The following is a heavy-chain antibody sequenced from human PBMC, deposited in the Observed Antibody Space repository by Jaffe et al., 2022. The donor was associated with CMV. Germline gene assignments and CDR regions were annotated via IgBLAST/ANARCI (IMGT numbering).Heavy chain of an antibody. J-gene: IGHJ4*02. Sequence: EVQLVESGGDLVQPGWSLRLSCAASGFTFSDHYMDWVRQAPGKGLEWVGRIRNKVNSYTTEYAASVKARFTISRDDSKNLLYLQMSSLKTEDTAVYYCARVYNSGWSESYFDCWGQGTLVTVSS. CDR2: IRNKVNSYTT. CDR3: ARVYNSGWSESYFDC. V-gene: IGHV3-72*01. CDR1: GFTFSDHY. D-gene: IGHD6-13*01.